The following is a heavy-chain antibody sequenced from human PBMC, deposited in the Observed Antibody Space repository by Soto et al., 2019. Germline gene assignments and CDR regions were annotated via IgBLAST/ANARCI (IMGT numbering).Heavy chain of an antibody. D-gene: IGHD2-15*01. Sequence: ASVKVSCKPSGFSISGFYLHWVRQAPGQGLEWMGWIKPNTDDTGYAQKFQGRVTLTWDTSSSAGYLDLSRLRSDDTAGYYCARSPYSLEADGQHYYYGMDLWGLGTTVTVSS. J-gene: IGHJ6*02. V-gene: IGHV1-2*02. CDR3: ARSPYSLEADGQHYYYGMDL. CDR1: GFSISGFY. CDR2: IKPNTDDT.